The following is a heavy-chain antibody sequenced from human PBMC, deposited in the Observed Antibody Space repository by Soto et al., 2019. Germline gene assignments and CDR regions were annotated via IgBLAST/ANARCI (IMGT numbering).Heavy chain of an antibody. CDR3: AREKAGTGDY. V-gene: IGHV3-21*01. CDR2: ISSSGSYI. CDR1: GFTFSSYS. J-gene: IGHJ4*02. D-gene: IGHD3-10*01. Sequence: GGSLRLSCAASGFTFSSYSMNWVRQAPGKGLEWVSSISSSGSYIYYADSVKGRFTISRDNAKNSLYLQMNSLRAEDTAVYYCAREKAGTGDYWGQGTLVTVSS.